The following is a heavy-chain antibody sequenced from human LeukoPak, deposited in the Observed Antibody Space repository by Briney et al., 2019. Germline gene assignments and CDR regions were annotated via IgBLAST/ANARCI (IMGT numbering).Heavy chain of an antibody. D-gene: IGHD3-22*01. CDR2: IIPIFGTA. V-gene: IGHV1-69*13. CDR1: GYSFTSYD. Sequence: SVTVSCKASGYSFTSYDINWVRQATGQGLEWMGGIIPIFGTANYAQKFQGRVTITPDESTSTAYMELSSLRSEDTAVYYCARGGDDSSGYYNSGLDYWGQGTLVTVSS. J-gene: IGHJ4*02. CDR3: ARGGDDSSGYYNSGLDY.